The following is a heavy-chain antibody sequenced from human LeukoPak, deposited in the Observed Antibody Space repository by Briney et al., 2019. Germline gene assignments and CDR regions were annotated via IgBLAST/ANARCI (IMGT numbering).Heavy chain of an antibody. CDR1: GFTFSGSA. Sequence: HPRGSPRLSCAASGFTFSGSAMHWVRQASGRGLEWVGRVRIKADNYATAYAASVKGRFTISRDDSKNTAYLQMNSLKTEDTAVYYCARLNEMTHWGPGNLFSVSS. CDR3: ARLNEMTH. D-gene: IGHD1-1*01. V-gene: IGHV3-73*01. CDR2: VRIKADNYAT. J-gene: IGHJ1*01.